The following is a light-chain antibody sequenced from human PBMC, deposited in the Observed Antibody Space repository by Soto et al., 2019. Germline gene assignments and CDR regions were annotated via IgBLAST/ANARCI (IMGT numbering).Light chain of an antibody. Sequence: DIQLTQSPSFLSASVGDRVTITCRASQGISSYLAWYQQKPGKAPKLLIYGASTLQRGVSSRFSGSGSGTEFTLTISSQQPEDFATYYCQHLKSYPITFGQGTRLDIK. CDR2: GAS. CDR1: QGISSY. V-gene: IGKV1-9*01. CDR3: QHLKSYPIT. J-gene: IGKJ5*01.